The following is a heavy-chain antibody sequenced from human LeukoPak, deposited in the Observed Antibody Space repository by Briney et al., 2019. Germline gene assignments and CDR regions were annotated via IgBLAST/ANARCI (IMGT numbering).Heavy chain of an antibody. CDR2: ISGSGGST. Sequence: GSLRLSCAASGFTFSSYAMSWVRQAPGKGLEWVSAISGSGGSTYYADSVKGRFTISRDNSKNTLYLQMNSLRVEDTAVYYCAKGHADSSGYYYFDSWGQGTLVTVPS. V-gene: IGHV3-23*01. D-gene: IGHD3-22*01. J-gene: IGHJ4*02. CDR1: GFTFSSYA. CDR3: AKGHADSSGYYYFDS.